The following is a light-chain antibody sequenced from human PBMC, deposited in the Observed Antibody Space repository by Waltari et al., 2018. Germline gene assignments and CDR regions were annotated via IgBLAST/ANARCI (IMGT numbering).Light chain of an antibody. CDR2: GAS. CDR1: QSVSGN. CDR3: QQYNDWPQT. Sequence: IVMTQSPATLSVSPGERVTLPCRARQSVSGNLAWYQQKPGQAPRLLIYGASPRAAGVPTRFSGSGSGTEFTVTISSLQSEDFAVYYCQQYNDWPQTFGQGTKLETK. V-gene: IGKV3-15*01. J-gene: IGKJ2*01.